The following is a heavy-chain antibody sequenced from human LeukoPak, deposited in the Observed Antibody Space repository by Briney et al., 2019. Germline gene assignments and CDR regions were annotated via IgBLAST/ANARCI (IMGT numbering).Heavy chain of an antibody. J-gene: IGHJ6*03. CDR1: GGSISSGGYS. D-gene: IGHD6-6*01. CDR3: ARDWGVSARPGYMDV. Sequence: PSETLSLTCAVSGGSISSGGYSWSWIRQPPGKGLELIGYIYYSGSTKYNPSLKSRVTISVDTSKNQFSLRLSSVTAADTAVYYCARDWGVSARPGYMDVWGKGTTVTVSS. V-gene: IGHV4-61*08. CDR2: IYYSGST.